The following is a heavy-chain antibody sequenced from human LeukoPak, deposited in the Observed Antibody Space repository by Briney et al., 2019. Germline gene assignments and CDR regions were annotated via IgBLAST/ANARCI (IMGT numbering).Heavy chain of an antibody. CDR3: ARDGYYYDSSGYYPAYFQH. J-gene: IGHJ1*01. Sequence: GGSLRLSCAASGFTFSSYGMHWVRQAPGKGLEGGAFIRYDGSNKYYADSVKGRVTISRDNSKNSLYLQMNSLRAEDTAVYYCARDGYYYDSSGYYPAYFQHWGQGTLVTVSS. CDR2: IRYDGSNK. V-gene: IGHV3-30*02. CDR1: GFTFSSYG. D-gene: IGHD3-22*01.